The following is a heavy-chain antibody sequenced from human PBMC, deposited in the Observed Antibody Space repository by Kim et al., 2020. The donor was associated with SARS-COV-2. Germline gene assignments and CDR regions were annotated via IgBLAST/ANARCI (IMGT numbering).Heavy chain of an antibody. D-gene: IGHD3-16*01. Sequence: SPSFQGQGTISADKSISTAYLQWSSLKASDTAMYYCARHLGVGFNSYFDYWGQGTLVTVSS. V-gene: IGHV5-51*01. J-gene: IGHJ4*02. CDR3: ARHLGVGFNSYFDY.